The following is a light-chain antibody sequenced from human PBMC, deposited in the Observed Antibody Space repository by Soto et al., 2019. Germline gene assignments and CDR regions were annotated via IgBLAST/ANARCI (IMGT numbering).Light chain of an antibody. CDR3: QQYGSAPYT. CDR2: GAS. J-gene: IGKJ2*01. CDR1: QSVSSNY. Sequence: EIVLTQSPGTLSLSPGGRVTLSCRASQSVSSNYLTWYQQKPGQAPRLLIYGASRGATGIPDRFSGSGSGTDFTLTISRLEPEEFAVYYCQQYGSAPYTFGQGTKLEIK. V-gene: IGKV3-20*01.